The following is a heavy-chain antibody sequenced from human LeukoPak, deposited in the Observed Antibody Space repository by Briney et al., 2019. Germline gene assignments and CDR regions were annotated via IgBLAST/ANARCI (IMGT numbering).Heavy chain of an antibody. CDR1: GFTFSGSA. CDR3: TRPTYYDILTGYYAPGH. V-gene: IGHV3-73*01. J-gene: IGHJ4*02. Sequence: PGGSLRLSCAASGFTFSGSAMHWVRQASGKGLEWVGRIRSKANSYATAYAASVEGRFTISRDDSKNTAYLQMNSLKTEDTAVYYCTRPTYYDILTGYYAPGHWGQGTLVTVSS. D-gene: IGHD3-9*01. CDR2: IRSKANSYAT.